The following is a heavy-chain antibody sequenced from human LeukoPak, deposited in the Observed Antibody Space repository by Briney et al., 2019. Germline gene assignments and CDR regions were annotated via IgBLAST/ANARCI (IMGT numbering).Heavy chain of an antibody. J-gene: IGHJ4*02. D-gene: IGHD7-27*01. CDR1: GDSFSSNSAA. CDR3: ARNWALDY. Sequence: SQTLSLTCAISGDSFSSNSAAWNWIRQSPSRGLEWLGRTYYRSKWYNDYAVSMESRITINPHTSKNQFSLQLNSVAPEDTAVCYCARNWALDYWGQGILVTVSS. CDR2: TYYRSKWYN. V-gene: IGHV6-1*01.